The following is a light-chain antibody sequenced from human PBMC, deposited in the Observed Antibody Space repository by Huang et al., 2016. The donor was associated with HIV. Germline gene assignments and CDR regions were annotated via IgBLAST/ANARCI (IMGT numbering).Light chain of an antibody. J-gene: IGKJ4*01. CDR3: QQYGTSPLT. CDR1: QSVSSNY. V-gene: IGKV3-20*01. Sequence: IVLTQSPGTLSLSPGERATLSCRASQSVSSNYLAWYQQKPGQAPRLRIYGASSRATGIPDRVSGSGSGTDFTLTISRRQPEDFAVYYCQQYGTSPLTFGGGTKVEIK. CDR2: GAS.